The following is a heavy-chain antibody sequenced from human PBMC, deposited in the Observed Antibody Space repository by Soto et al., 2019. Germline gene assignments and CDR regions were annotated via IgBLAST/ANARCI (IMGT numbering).Heavy chain of an antibody. CDR3: ARGSDFWSGYYYYYYYYMDV. Sequence: ASVKVSCKASGYTFTYCSLHWLQQAPGQGLERMRWMKLNSGNTGYAQKFQGRVTMTRNTSISTAYMELSSLRSEDTAVYYCARGSDFWSGYYYYYYYYMDVWGKGTTVTVSS. CDR2: MKLNSGNT. CDR1: GYTFTYCS. D-gene: IGHD3-3*01. J-gene: IGHJ6*03. V-gene: IGHV1-8*02.